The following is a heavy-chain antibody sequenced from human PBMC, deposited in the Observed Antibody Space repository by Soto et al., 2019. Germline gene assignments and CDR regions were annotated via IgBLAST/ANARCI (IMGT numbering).Heavy chain of an antibody. J-gene: IGHJ4*02. V-gene: IGHV4-30-4*01. CDR3: ARYYYDSSGYYQNRIFDY. CDR2: IYYSGST. Sequence: SETLSLTCTVSGGSISSGDYYWSWIRQPPGKGLEWIGYIYYSGSTYYNPSLKSRVTISVDMSKNQFSLKLSSVTAADTAVYYCARYYYDSSGYYQNRIFDYWGQGTLVTVPS. CDR1: GGSISSGDYY. D-gene: IGHD3-22*01.